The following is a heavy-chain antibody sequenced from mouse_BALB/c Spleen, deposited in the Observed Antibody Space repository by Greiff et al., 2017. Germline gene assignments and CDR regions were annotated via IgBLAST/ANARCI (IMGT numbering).Heavy chain of an antibody. CDR1: GFTFSDYY. V-gene: IGHV5-4*02. CDR2: ISDGGSYT. D-gene: IGHD2-4*01. J-gene: IGHJ3*01. Sequence: EVQVVESGGGLVKPGGSLKLSCAASGFTFSDYYMYWVRQTPEKRLEWVATISDGGSYTYYPDSVKGRFTISRDNAKNNLYLQMSSLKSEDTAMYYCARPFYDSETWFAYWGQGTLVTVSA. CDR3: ARPFYDSETWFAY.